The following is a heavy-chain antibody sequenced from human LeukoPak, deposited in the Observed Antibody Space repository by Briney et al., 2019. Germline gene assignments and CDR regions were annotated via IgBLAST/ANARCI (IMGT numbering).Heavy chain of an antibody. D-gene: IGHD3-3*01. J-gene: IGHJ4*02. Sequence: PGGSLRLSCAASGFTFSDYYMSWIRQAPGKGLEWVSYISSSGSTIYYADSVKGRFTISRDNAKNSLYLQMNSLRAEDTAVYYCAREPFWSGYYSNLHFDYWGQGTLVTVSS. V-gene: IGHV3-11*04. CDR2: ISSSGSTI. CDR1: GFTFSDYY. CDR3: AREPFWSGYYSNLHFDY.